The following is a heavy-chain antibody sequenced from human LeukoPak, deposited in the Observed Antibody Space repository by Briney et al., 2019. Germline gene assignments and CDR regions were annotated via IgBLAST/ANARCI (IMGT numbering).Heavy chain of an antibody. CDR1: GFTFSNAW. J-gene: IGHJ4*02. D-gene: IGHD2-8*02. CDR3: SRLLSTGGY. V-gene: IGHV3-15*01. CDR2: IKSKTDGGTA. Sequence: GGSLRLSCAVSGFTFSNAWMTWVRQTPGRGLEWVGRIKSKTDGGTADYAAPVKGRFTISRDDSISMLYLQMNSLKTDDTAGYYCSRLLSTGGYWGQGTLVTVFS.